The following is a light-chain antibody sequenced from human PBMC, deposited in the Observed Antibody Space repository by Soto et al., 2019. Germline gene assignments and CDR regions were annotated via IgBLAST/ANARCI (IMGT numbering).Light chain of an antibody. Sequence: EIVMTQSPATLSVSPGERATLSCRASQSVSSNLAWYQQKPGQAPRLLIYGASTRATGIPARFSGSGSGTEFTLTISSLQSEDFAVYYCQTYRTFGQGTKV. CDR1: QSVSSN. V-gene: IGKV3-15*01. J-gene: IGKJ1*01. CDR3: QTYRT. CDR2: GAS.